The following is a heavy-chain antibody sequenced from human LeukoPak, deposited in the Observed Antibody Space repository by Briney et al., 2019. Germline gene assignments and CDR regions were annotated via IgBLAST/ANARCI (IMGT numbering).Heavy chain of an antibody. V-gene: IGHV4-39*07. Sequence: SETLSLTCTVSGGSISSSGYYWGWIRQPPGKGLEWIGSIYYSGSTYYNPSLKSRVTISVDTSKNQFSLKLSSVTAADTAVYYCATWGSGWYFDYWGQGTLVTVSS. J-gene: IGHJ4*02. CDR1: GGSISSSGYY. CDR2: IYYSGST. D-gene: IGHD6-19*01. CDR3: ATWGSGWYFDY.